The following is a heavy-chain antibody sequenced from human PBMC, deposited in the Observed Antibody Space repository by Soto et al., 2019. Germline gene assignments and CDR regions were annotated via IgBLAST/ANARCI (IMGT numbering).Heavy chain of an antibody. CDR2: IYSGGST. V-gene: IGHV3-66*01. CDR3: ARDMVRGMDV. CDR1: GFAVSGDY. D-gene: IGHD3-10*01. Sequence: AGFLRLACAASGFAVSGDYRSWVRQAPGKGLEWVSVIYSGGSTYYADSVKGRFTISRDNSKNTLYLQMNSLRAEDTAVYYCARDMVRGMDVWGQGTTVTVSS. J-gene: IGHJ6*02.